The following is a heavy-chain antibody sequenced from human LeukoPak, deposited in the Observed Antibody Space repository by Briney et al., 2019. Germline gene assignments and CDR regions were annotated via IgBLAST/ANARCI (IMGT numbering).Heavy chain of an antibody. V-gene: IGHV3-7*01. CDR1: GFTFSSYW. CDR2: IKEDESDE. J-gene: IGHJ4*02. CDR3: ARWRGRQSEFDY. D-gene: IGHD1-1*01. Sequence: GGSLRLSCEASGFTFSSYWMSWVREAPGKGLEWVAHIKEDESDEYYVDSVRGRFTASRDNAKNSVNLQMNSLRVEDTAVYYWARWRGRQSEFDYWGQGTLVTVSS.